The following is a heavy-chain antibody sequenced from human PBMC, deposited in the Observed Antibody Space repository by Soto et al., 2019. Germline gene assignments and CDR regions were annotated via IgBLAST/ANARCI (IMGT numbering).Heavy chain of an antibody. V-gene: IGHV1-2*04. J-gene: IGHJ6*03. CDR1: GYTFTSYY. CDR2: INPNSGGT. Sequence: ASVKVSCKASGYTFTSYYMHWVRQAPGQGLEWMGIINPNSGGTNYAQKFQGWVTMTRDTSISTAYMELSRLRSDDTAVYYCARQAVAGYYYYYYMDVWGKGTTVTVSS. CDR3: ARQAVAGYYYYYYMDV. D-gene: IGHD6-19*01.